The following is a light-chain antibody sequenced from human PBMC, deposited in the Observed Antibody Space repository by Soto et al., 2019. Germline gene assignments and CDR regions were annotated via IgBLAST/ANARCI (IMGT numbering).Light chain of an antibody. CDR3: QQYNSQWT. V-gene: IGKV1-5*03. Sequence: DIQMTQSPSTLSSSVADRVTITCRASQSISSWLAWYQQKPGRAPKLLIYKASSLESGAPSRFSGSGSGTEFTLTISSLQPDDFATYYCQQYNSQWTFGQGTKVDI. J-gene: IGKJ1*01. CDR1: QSISSW. CDR2: KAS.